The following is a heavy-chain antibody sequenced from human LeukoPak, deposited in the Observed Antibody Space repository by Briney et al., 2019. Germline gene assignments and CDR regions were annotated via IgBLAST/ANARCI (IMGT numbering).Heavy chain of an antibody. J-gene: IGHJ4*02. Sequence: GGSLRLSCAASGFTFSRYWMSWVRQAPGKGLEWVANINEDGSHKKHMDTVAGRFTISRDNAKNSLYLEITSLRVEDTAIYSCVRDAKNRGGAYWGQGTLVTVSS. D-gene: IGHD1/OR15-1a*01. CDR1: GFTFSRYW. CDR3: VRDAKNRGGAY. V-gene: IGHV3-7*03. CDR2: INEDGSHK.